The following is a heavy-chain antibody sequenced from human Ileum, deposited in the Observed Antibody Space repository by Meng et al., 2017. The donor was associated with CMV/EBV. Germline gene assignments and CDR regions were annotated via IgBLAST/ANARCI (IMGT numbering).Heavy chain of an antibody. V-gene: IGHV3-7*03. CDR1: GFTFSSYW. Sequence: GGSLRLSCAASGFTFSSYWMSWVRQAPGKGLEWVANIKQDGSEKYYVDSVKGRFTISRDNAKNSLYLQMNSLRAEDTAVYYCARVAHHNSSPGGMDVWGQGTTVTVSS. J-gene: IGHJ6*02. CDR2: IKQDGSEK. D-gene: IGHD6-13*01. CDR3: ARVAHHNSSPGGMDV.